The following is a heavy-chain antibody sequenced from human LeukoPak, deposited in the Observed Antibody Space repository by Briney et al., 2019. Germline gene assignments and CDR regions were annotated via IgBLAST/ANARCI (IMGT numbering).Heavy chain of an antibody. CDR2: IKTDNAGGTT. CDR1: GFTFTHAW. J-gene: IGHJ4*02. Sequence: GGSLRLSCAASGFTFTHAWMNWVRQAPGKGLEWVGRIKTDNAGGTTDYAASVKGRFTISRDDSDSTLYLQMHSLKTEDTAIYYCTTIYMGATFDFWGQGALVAVSS. CDR3: TTIYMGATFDF. V-gene: IGHV3-15*01. D-gene: IGHD1-26*01.